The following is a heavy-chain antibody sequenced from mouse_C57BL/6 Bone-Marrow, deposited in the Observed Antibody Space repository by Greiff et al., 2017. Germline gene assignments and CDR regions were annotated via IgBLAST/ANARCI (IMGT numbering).Heavy chain of an antibody. Sequence: VKLQESGAELMKPGASVKLSCKATGYTFTGYWIEWVKQRPGHGLEWIGEIIPGSGSTNYNEKFKGKATFTADTSSSKAYMQLSSLTTEDSAIYYCARSYGSSFAYWGQGTLVTVSA. J-gene: IGHJ3*01. D-gene: IGHD1-1*01. CDR1: GYTFTGYW. V-gene: IGHV1-9*01. CDR3: ARSYGSSFAY. CDR2: IIPGSGST.